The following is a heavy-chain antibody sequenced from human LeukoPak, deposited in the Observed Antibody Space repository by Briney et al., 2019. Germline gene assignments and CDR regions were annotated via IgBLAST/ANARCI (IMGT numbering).Heavy chain of an antibody. Sequence: PGGSPRLSCAASGFSPTDYYMSWIRQAPAKGLEWVSYISTSGTSVYYTESVKGRFTISRDNARSSLYLQMNGLRAEDTAVYYCAISDSSNYGPPDYWGQGILVTVSS. D-gene: IGHD3-22*01. CDR1: GFSPTDYY. V-gene: IGHV3-11*01. CDR2: ISTSGTSV. J-gene: IGHJ4*02. CDR3: AISDSSNYGPPDY.